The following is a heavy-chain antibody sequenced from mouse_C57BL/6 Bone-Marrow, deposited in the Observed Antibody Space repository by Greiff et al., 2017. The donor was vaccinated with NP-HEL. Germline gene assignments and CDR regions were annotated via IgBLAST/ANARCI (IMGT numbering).Heavy chain of an antibody. CDR3: ARSRGSQAMDD. D-gene: IGHD3-3*01. J-gene: IGHJ4*01. CDR1: GYTFTNYW. CDR2: IYPGGGYT. V-gene: IGHV1-63*01. Sequence: QVQLQQSGAELVRPGTSVKMSCKASGYTFTNYWIGWAKQRPGHGLEWIGDIYPGGGYTNYNEKFKGKATLTADKSSSTAYMQFSSLTSEDSAIYYCARSRGSQAMDDWGQGTSVTVSS.